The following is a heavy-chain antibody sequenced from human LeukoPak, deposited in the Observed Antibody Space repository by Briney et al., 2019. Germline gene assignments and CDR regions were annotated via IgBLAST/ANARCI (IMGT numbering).Heavy chain of an antibody. V-gene: IGHV3-30*02. CDR2: IRYDGSNK. J-gene: IGHJ6*03. CDR3: AKDQLTGRGYMDV. Sequence: TGGSLRLSCAASGFTFSSYGMHWVRQAPGKGLEWVAFIRYDGSNKYYADSVKGRFTISRDNSKNTLYLQMNSLRAEDTAVYYCAKDQLTGRGYMDVWGKGTTVTVSS. D-gene: IGHD1-14*01. CDR1: GFTFSSYG.